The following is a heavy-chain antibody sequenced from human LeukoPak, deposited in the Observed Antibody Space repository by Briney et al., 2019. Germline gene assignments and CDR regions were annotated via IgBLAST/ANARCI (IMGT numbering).Heavy chain of an antibody. Sequence: GGSLRLSCAASGFTFSSFGMNWVRQAPGRGLEWVSYISSSSSTIYYADSVKGRFTISRDNAKNSLYLQMNSLRAEDTAVYYCAELGITMIGGVWGKGTTVTISS. J-gene: IGHJ6*04. CDR1: GFTFSSFG. CDR3: AELGITMIGGV. D-gene: IGHD3-10*02. V-gene: IGHV3-48*04. CDR2: ISSSSSTI.